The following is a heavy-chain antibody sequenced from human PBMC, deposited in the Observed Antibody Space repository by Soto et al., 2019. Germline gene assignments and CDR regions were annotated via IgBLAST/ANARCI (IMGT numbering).Heavy chain of an antibody. Sequence: EVHLVESGGGLVQTGGSLRLSCVASGFTLSSYHIDWVRQAPGKGLECISYIHISSSNIYYADSVKGRFTISRDNAKNSLYLQMDSLRAEDTAVYYCARDGNTGSTNYHYAMDVWGQGTKVTGSS. D-gene: IGHD1-26*01. V-gene: IGHV3-48*03. CDR3: ARDGNTGSTNYHYAMDV. CDR2: IHISSSNI. CDR1: GFTLSSYH. J-gene: IGHJ6*02.